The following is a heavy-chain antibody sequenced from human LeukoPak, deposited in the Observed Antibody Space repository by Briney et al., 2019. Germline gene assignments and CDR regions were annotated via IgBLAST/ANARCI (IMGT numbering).Heavy chain of an antibody. J-gene: IGHJ5*02. Sequence: PSETLSLTCTVSGGSISSSSYYWGWIRQPPGKGPEWIGSIYYSGSTYYNPSLKSRVTISVDTSKNQFSLKLSSVTAADTAVYYCARDGNWFDPWGQGTLVTVSS. V-gene: IGHV4-39*07. CDR3: ARDGNWFDP. CDR2: IYYSGST. CDR1: GGSISSSSYY.